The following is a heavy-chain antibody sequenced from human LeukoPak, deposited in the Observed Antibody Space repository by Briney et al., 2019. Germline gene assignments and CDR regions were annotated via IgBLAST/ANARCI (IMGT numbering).Heavy chain of an antibody. Sequence: SETLSLTCAVYGGSFSGYSWSWIRQPPGKGLEWIGEINHSGTTSYNPSLKSRVTISGDTSKNQFSLNLSYAAAADAAVYYCARVGGYSVYYFDYWGQGTLVTVSS. CDR3: ARVGGYSVYYFDY. CDR2: INHSGTT. CDR1: GGSFSGYS. J-gene: IGHJ4*02. V-gene: IGHV4-34*01. D-gene: IGHD5-18*01.